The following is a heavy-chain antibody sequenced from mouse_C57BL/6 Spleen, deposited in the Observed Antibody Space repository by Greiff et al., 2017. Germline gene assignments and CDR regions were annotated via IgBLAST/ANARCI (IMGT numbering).Heavy chain of an antibody. V-gene: IGHV5-12*01. CDR1: GFTFSDYY. J-gene: IGHJ4*01. CDR3: ARGGVGLYAMDY. D-gene: IGHD4-1*01. Sequence: EVQVVESGGGLVQPGGSLKLSCAASGFTFSDYYMYWVRQTPEKRLEWVAYISNGGGSTYYPDTVKGRFTISRDNAKNTLYLQMSRLKSEDTAMYYCARGGVGLYAMDYWGQGTSVTVSS. CDR2: ISNGGGST.